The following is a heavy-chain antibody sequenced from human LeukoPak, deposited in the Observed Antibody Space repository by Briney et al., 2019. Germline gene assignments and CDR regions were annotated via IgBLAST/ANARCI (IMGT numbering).Heavy chain of an antibody. Sequence: SETLSLTCTVSGGSISSGGYYWSWICQHPGKGLEWIGYIYYSGSTYYNPSLRSRVTISVDTSKNQFSLKLSSVTAADTAVYYCARDSGSNWGQGTMVTVSS. J-gene: IGHJ3*01. CDR2: IYYSGST. CDR1: GGSISSGGYY. D-gene: IGHD3-10*01. V-gene: IGHV4-31*03. CDR3: ARDSGSN.